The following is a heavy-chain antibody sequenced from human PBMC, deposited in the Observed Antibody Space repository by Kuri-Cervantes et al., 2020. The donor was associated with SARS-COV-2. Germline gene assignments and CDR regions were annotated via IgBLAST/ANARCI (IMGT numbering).Heavy chain of an antibody. CDR3: ARGVGAAVAGTLITIYYYYGMDV. Sequence: WAVHGGSFSGYYWSWTRQPPGKGLEWIGEINHSGSTNYNPSLKSRVTISVDTSKNQFSLKLSSVSAADTAVYYCARGVGAAVAGTLITIYYYYGMDVWGQGTTVTVSS. CDR2: INHSGST. J-gene: IGHJ6*02. V-gene: IGHV4-34*01. CDR1: GGSFSGYY. D-gene: IGHD6-19*01.